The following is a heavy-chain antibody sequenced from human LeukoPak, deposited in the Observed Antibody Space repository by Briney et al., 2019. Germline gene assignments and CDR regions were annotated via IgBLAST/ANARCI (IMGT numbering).Heavy chain of an antibody. CDR2: ISSSSSYI. Sequence: GGSLRLSCAASGFTFSGYSMNWVRQAPGKGLEWVSSISSSSSYIYYADSVKGRFTISRDNAKNSLYLQMNSLRAEDTAVYYCAKDRRPYDFRSGYEVGYWGQGNLVTVSS. J-gene: IGHJ4*02. V-gene: IGHV3-21*01. CDR1: GFTFSGYS. CDR3: AKDRRPYDFRSGYEVGY. D-gene: IGHD3-3*01.